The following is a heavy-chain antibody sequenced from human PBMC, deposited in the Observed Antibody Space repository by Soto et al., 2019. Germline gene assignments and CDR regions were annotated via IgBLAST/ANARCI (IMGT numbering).Heavy chain of an antibody. V-gene: IGHV1-18*01. CDR3: ARRTGSQIVSDEYSEP. CDR1: GYTFTRYG. CDR2: ISAYNGNT. D-gene: IGHD3-10*01. Sequence: QVQLVQSGAEVKKPGASVKVSCKASGYTFTRYGISWVQHAPGQGLEWMGWISAYNGNTNYAQKLQGRVTMTTDTSQSTVYMELRSLRSDDTAVDYWARRTGSQIVSDEYSEPLGQGTLVTVSS. J-gene: IGHJ1*01.